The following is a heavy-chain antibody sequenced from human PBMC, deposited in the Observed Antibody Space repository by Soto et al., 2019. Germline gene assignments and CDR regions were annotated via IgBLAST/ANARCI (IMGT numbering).Heavy chain of an antibody. V-gene: IGHV1-69*13. CDR1: GGTFSSYA. J-gene: IGHJ5*02. CDR2: IIPIFGTA. Sequence: GASVKVSCKASGGTFSSYAISWVRQAPGQGLEWMGGIIPIFGTANYAQKFQGRVTITADESTSTAYMELSSLRSEDTAVYYCASSLTGTTWNWFDPWGQGTLVTVSS. D-gene: IGHD1-7*01. CDR3: ASSLTGTTWNWFDP.